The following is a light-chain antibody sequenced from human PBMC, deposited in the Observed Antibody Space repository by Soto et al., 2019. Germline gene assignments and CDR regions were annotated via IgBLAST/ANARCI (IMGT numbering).Light chain of an antibody. CDR2: LGS. CDR3: RQALQTPKT. CDR1: QSLLHSNGYNY. J-gene: IGKJ1*01. V-gene: IGKV2-28*01. Sequence: DIVMTQSPLSLPVTPGEPASISCRSSQSLLHSNGYNYLDWYLQKPGQSPQLLIYLGSNRASGVPDRISGGGSGTDFTLKISRVEAADVGVYYCRQALQTPKTFGQGTKVEIK.